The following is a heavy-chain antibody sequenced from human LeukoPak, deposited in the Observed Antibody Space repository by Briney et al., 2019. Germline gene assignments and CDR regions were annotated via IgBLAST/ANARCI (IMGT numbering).Heavy chain of an antibody. V-gene: IGHV4-39*01. CDR3: ASRGLDSSGYYYVFDY. Sequence: PGGSLRLSCAASGFTFSSYWMSWVRQAPGKGLEWIGSIYYSGSTYYNPSLKSRVTISVDTSKNQFSLKLSSVTAADTAVYYCASRGLDSSGYYYVFDYWGQGTLVTVSS. CDR1: GFTFSSYW. CDR2: IYYSGST. D-gene: IGHD3-22*01. J-gene: IGHJ4*02.